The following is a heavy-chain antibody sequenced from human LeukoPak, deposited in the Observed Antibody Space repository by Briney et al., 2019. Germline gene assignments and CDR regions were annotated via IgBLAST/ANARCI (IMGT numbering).Heavy chain of an antibody. J-gene: IGHJ6*03. CDR3: AREYSGYDPDFDHYYYYYMDV. V-gene: IGHV4-61*02. CDR2: IYTSGST. CDR1: GGSISSGSYY. D-gene: IGHD5-12*01. Sequence: SETLSLTCTVSGGSISSGSYYWSWIMQPAGKGLEWIGRIYTSGSTNYNPSLKSRVTISVDTSKNQFSLKLSSVTAADTAVYYCAREYSGYDPDFDHYYYYYMDVWGKGTTVTVSS.